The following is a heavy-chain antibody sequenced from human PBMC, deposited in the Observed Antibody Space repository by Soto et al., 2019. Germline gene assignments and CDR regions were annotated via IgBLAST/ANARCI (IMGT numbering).Heavy chain of an antibody. V-gene: IGHV4-4*02. CDR1: GGSISSSNW. Sequence: PSETLSLTCAVSGGSISSSNWWSWVRQPPGKGLEWIGEIYHSGSTNYNPSLKSRVTISVDKSKNQFSLKLSSVTAADTAVYYCARDSNSNYYDSSGYPSVNYYYGMDVWGQGTTVTVSS. J-gene: IGHJ6*02. CDR3: ARDSNSNYYDSSGYPSVNYYYGMDV. D-gene: IGHD3-22*01. CDR2: IYHSGST.